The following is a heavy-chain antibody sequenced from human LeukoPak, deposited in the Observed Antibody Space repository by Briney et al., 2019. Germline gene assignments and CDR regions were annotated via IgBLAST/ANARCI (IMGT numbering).Heavy chain of an antibody. CDR2: ISYDGSNK. V-gene: IGHV3-30*18. CDR3: ANLAVAGTGDY. J-gene: IGHJ4*02. D-gene: IGHD6-19*01. CDR1: GFTFSSYA. Sequence: GGSLRLSCAASGFTFSSYAMSWVRQAPGKGLEWVAVISYDGSNKYYADSVKGRFTISRDNSKNTLYLQMNSLRAEDTAVYYCANLAVAGTGDYWGQGTLVTVSS.